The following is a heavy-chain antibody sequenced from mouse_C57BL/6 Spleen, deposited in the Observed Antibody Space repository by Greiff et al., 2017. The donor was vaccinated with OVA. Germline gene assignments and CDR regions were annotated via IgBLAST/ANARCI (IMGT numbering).Heavy chain of an antibody. CDR3: AGSQGNCDFDV. J-gene: IGHJ1*03. CDR1: GYAFSSSW. CDR2: IYPGDGDT. Sequence: VQLQQSGPELVQPGASVKISCQASGYAFSSSWMNWVKQRPGTGLEWIGRIYPGDGDTNYIGTFKGKATLTADKSSSPAYLQLSSLTSEDAAVYFCAGSQGNCDFDVWGTGTTVTVSS. D-gene: IGHD2-1*01. V-gene: IGHV1-82*01.